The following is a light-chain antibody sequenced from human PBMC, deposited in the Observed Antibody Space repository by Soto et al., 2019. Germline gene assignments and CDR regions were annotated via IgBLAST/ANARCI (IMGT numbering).Light chain of an antibody. CDR3: QSYDSSLSGWV. Sequence: QSVLTQPPSVSGAPGQRVTISCTGSSSNIGAGYDVHWYQQLPGTAPKLLIYGNSNRPSGVPDRFSGSKSGTSASLAITGIQAEDEADYYCQSYDSSLSGWVFRGGTKLTVL. J-gene: IGLJ3*02. CDR1: SSNIGAGYD. CDR2: GNS. V-gene: IGLV1-40*01.